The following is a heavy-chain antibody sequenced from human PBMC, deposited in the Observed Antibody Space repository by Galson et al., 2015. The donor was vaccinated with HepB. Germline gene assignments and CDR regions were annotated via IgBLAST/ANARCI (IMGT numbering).Heavy chain of an antibody. CDR3: ARTPYYGSGGYHNAWFDP. D-gene: IGHD3-10*01. CDR2: INTNTGKP. J-gene: IGHJ5*02. CDR1: GYTFDHNA. V-gene: IGHV7-4-1*02. Sequence: SVKVSCKASGYTFDHNAINWVRQAPGQGLERIGWINTNTGKPTYVQGFTGRFVFSLDTSVSTAYLQISSLKAEDTAVYYCARTPYYGSGGYHNAWFDPWGQGTLVTVSS.